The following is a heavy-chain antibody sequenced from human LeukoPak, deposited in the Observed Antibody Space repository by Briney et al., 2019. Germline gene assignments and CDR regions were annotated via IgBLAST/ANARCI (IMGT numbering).Heavy chain of an antibody. D-gene: IGHD6-19*01. J-gene: IGHJ4*02. CDR1: GFTFSSYA. CDR2: IKQDGSEK. V-gene: IGHV3-7*01. Sequence: GGSLRLSCAASGFTFSSYAMSWVRQAPGKGLEWVANIKQDGSEKYYVDSVKGRFTISRDNAKNSLYLQMNSLRAEDTAVYYCASGYRSGYVDYWGQGTLVTVSS. CDR3: ASGYRSGYVDY.